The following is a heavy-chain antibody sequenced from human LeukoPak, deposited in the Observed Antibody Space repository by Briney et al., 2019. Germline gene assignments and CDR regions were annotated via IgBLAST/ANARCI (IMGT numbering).Heavy chain of an antibody. CDR1: GGSISSSNW. Sequence: SGTLSLTCAVSGGSISSSNWWSWVRQPPGKGLEWIGEIYHSGSTNYNPSLKSRVTISVDKSKNQFSLKLSSVTAADTAVYYCARYFRRLVGNNDAFDIWGQGTMVTVSS. CDR2: IYHSGST. CDR3: ARYFRRLVGNNDAFDI. J-gene: IGHJ3*02. D-gene: IGHD3-9*01. V-gene: IGHV4-4*02.